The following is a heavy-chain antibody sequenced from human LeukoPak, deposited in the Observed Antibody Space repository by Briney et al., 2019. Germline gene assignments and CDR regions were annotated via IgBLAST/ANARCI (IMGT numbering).Heavy chain of an antibody. CDR2: INPNSGGT. J-gene: IGHJ6*04. CDR3: ARNPGNIVVVPAAHEGMDV. Sequence: ASVKVSCKASGYTFTGYYMHWVRQAPGQGLEWMGWINPNSGGTNYAQKFQGRVTMTRDTSISTAYMELSRLRSDDAAVYYCARNPGNIVVVPAAHEGMDVGGKGPTATLPS. V-gene: IGHV1-2*02. CDR1: GYTFTGYY. D-gene: IGHD2-2*01.